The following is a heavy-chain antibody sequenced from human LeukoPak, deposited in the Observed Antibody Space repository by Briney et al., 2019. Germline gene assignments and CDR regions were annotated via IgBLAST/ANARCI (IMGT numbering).Heavy chain of an antibody. CDR3: ATRHEYSYPY. Sequence: GGSLRLSCVASGFTFYNYAMHWVRQAPGKGLEYVSAIGGNGDTSYYADSVKGRFTISRDNSKNTVHLQLGSLRTEDMAVYYCATRHEYSYPYWGQGTLVTVSS. J-gene: IGHJ4*02. V-gene: IGHV3-64*02. CDR1: GFTFYNYA. CDR2: IGGNGDTS. D-gene: IGHD5-18*01.